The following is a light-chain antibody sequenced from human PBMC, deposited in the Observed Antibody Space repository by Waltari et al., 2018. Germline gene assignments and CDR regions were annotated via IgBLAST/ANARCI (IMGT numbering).Light chain of an antibody. CDR3: QQYGKT. V-gene: IGKV3-20*01. J-gene: IGKJ2*01. Sequence: ESVLTQSPGTLSLSPGEGATLSCRASQKVGSNYLAWYQQKPGQPPRLVIYGTSRRATGIPDRFSGSGSGTDFTLTISRLEPEDFAGYYCQQYGKTFGQGTKLEI. CDR1: QKVGSNY. CDR2: GTS.